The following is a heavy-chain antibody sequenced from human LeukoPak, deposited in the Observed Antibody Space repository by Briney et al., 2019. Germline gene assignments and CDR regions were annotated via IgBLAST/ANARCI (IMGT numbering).Heavy chain of an antibody. V-gene: IGHV4-30-4*01. Sequence: SETLSLTCSVSGDSISIGDYRWSWIRQSPGKGLEWIGYIYYIGTAYYNPSLRSRVALSADTSKNQFSLKLNSVTAADTAVYYCARHFTYDSSALDAFDIWGQGTMVTVSS. CDR1: GDSISIGDYR. CDR2: IYYIGTA. D-gene: IGHD3-22*01. J-gene: IGHJ3*02. CDR3: ARHFTYDSSALDAFDI.